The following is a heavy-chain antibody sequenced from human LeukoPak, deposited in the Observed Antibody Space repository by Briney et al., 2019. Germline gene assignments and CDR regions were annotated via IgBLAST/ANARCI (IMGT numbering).Heavy chain of an antibody. V-gene: IGHV1-24*01. CDR3: AKDRVHYDSSGYFLK. CDR2: FDPEDGET. CDR1: GYTLTELS. Sequence: ASVKVSCKVSGYTLTELSIHWGRQAPGKGLEWMGGFDPEDGETIYAQKFQGRVTMTEDTPTAPAYMELSSLRSEDTAVYYCAKDRVHYDSSGYFLKWGQGTLVTVSS. D-gene: IGHD3-22*01. J-gene: IGHJ4*02.